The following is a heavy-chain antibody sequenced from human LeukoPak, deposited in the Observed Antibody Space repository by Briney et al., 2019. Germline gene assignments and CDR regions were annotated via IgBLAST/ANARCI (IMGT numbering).Heavy chain of an antibody. Sequence: GASVKVSCKVSGYTLTELSMHWVRQAPGKGLEWMGGFDPEDGETIYAQKFQGRVTITADESTSTAYMELSSLRSEDTAVYYCARDPDWYYDSSGYYYWGQGTLVTVSS. J-gene: IGHJ4*02. V-gene: IGHV1-24*01. CDR3: ARDPDWYYDSSGYYY. CDR1: GYTLTELS. D-gene: IGHD3-22*01. CDR2: FDPEDGET.